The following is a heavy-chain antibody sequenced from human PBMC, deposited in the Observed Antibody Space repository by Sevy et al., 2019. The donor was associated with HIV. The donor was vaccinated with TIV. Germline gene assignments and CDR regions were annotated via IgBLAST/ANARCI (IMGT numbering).Heavy chain of an antibody. CDR3: AREGCTKPHDY. D-gene: IGHD2-8*01. V-gene: IGHV3-23*01. Sequence: GESLKISCAASGFTFSKYSMSWVRQPPGKGREWVSTLSFGCGEINYAHSLKGRFTISRDNSKSSVYLQMNNLRPEDTAVYYCAREGCTKPHDYWGQGTLVTVSS. CDR1: GFTFSKYS. CDR2: LSFGCGEI. J-gene: IGHJ4*02.